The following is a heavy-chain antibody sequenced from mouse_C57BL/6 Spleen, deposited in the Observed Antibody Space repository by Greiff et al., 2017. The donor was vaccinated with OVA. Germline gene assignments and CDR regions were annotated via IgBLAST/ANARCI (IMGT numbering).Heavy chain of an antibody. Sequence: QVQLQQPGAELVRPGSSVKLSCKASGYIFTSYWMHWVKQRPIQGLEWIGNIDPSDSETHYNQKFKDKATLTVDKSSSTAYMQLSSLTSEDSAVYYCARAATVVENWYFDVWGTGTTVTVSS. CDR2: IDPSDSET. CDR3: ARAATVVENWYFDV. V-gene: IGHV1-52*01. CDR1: GYIFTSYW. D-gene: IGHD1-1*01. J-gene: IGHJ1*03.